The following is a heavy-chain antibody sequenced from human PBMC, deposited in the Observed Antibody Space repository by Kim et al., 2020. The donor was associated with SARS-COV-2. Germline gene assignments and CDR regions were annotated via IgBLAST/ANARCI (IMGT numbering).Heavy chain of an antibody. D-gene: IGHD5-12*01. J-gene: IGHJ4*02. CDR3: ARGGSYSFEY. V-gene: IGHV3-7*01. Sequence: SEKFYMDYVRGRFTISRDNAKNSLFLQMNSLRAEDAALYYCARGGSYSFEYWGQGSLVTVSS. CDR2: SEK.